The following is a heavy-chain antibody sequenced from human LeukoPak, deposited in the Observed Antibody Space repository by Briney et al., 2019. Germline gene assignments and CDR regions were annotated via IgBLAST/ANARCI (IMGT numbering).Heavy chain of an antibody. CDR1: GYTFTVYY. D-gene: IGHD6-19*01. CDR3: AKGKPVAGPYDAFDI. Sequence: ASVKVSCKTSGYTFTVYYMHWVRQAPGQGLEWMGWIHPNSGATNYAQKFQDRVTLTRDTSINTAYMEVSRLGFDDTAVYYCAKGKPVAGPYDAFDIWGQGTMVTVSS. J-gene: IGHJ3*02. V-gene: IGHV1-2*02. CDR2: IHPNSGAT.